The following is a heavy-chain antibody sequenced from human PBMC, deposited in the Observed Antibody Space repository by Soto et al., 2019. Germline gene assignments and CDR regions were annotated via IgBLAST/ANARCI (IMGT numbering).Heavy chain of an antibody. V-gene: IGHV2-26*01. J-gene: IGHJ5*02. CDR1: GFSLSNAGMG. CDR2: IFSNDER. Sequence: QVTLKESGPVLVKPTETLTLTCTVSGFSLSNAGMGVSWIRQPPGKALEWLAHIFSNDERRFSTSLKNRLTISKDTCNSQVGLIMTNMDRVDTATYYCAQTEDGGRIRTPAGGFDAWGQGTLVTVSS. D-gene: IGHD2-15*01. CDR3: AQTEDGGRIRTPAGGFDA.